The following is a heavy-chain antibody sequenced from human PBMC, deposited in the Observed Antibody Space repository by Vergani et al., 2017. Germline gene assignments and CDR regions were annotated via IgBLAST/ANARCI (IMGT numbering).Heavy chain of an antibody. D-gene: IGHD2-15*01. Sequence: QVQLVQSGAEVKKPGSSVKVSCKASGGTFSSYAISWVRQAPGQGLEWMGRIIPIFGTANYAQKFQGRVTITADESTSTAYMELSSLISEDTAVYYCARDRGYCSGGSCYSGYYYYYGMDVWGQ. J-gene: IGHJ6*02. CDR3: ARDRGYCSGGSCYSGYYYYYGMDV. V-gene: IGHV1-69*13. CDR2: IIPIFGTA. CDR1: GGTFSSYA.